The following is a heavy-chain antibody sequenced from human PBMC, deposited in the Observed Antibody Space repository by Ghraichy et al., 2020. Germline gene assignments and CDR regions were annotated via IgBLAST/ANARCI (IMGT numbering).Heavy chain of an antibody. CDR3: AGMNRQYNSGWYFRDY. V-gene: IGHV3-53*01. Sequence: GGSLRLSCAASEFSVSSNYMILVRQAPGKGLEWVSVIFSSGSTYYADSVQGRFSISRDNSKNTLHLQMNSLRAEDTAVYYCAGMNRQYNSGWYFRDYWGQGTLVTVSS. D-gene: IGHD6-19*01. CDR2: IFSSGST. J-gene: IGHJ4*02. CDR1: EFSVSSNY.